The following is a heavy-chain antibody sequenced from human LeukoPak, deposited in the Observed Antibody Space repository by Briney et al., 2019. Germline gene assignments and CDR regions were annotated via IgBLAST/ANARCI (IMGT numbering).Heavy chain of an antibody. J-gene: IGHJ5*02. D-gene: IGHD3-10*01. V-gene: IGHV3-48*01. CDR2: ISSSSSTI. CDR3: AKNFAPSYYYGSGTYFNWFDP. CDR1: GFTFSSYS. Sequence: PGGSPRLSCAASGFTFSSYSMNWVRQAPGKGLEWVSYISSSSSTIYYADSVKGRFTISRDNAKNSLYLQMNSLRAEDTAVYYCAKNFAPSYYYGSGTYFNWFDPWGQGTLVTVSS.